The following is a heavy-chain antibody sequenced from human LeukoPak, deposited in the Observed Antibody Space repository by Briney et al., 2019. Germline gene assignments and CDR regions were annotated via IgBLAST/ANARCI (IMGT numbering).Heavy chain of an antibody. V-gene: IGHV4-34*01. CDR1: GGSFSGYY. Sequence: PSETLSLTCAVYGGSFSGYYWSWIRQPPGKGLEWIGEINNSGSTNYNPSLKSRVTISVDTSKNQFSLKLSSVTAADTAVYYCARGRITMVLYYGMDVWGQGTTVTVSS. CDR2: INNSGST. J-gene: IGHJ6*02. D-gene: IGHD3-10*01. CDR3: ARGRITMVLYYGMDV.